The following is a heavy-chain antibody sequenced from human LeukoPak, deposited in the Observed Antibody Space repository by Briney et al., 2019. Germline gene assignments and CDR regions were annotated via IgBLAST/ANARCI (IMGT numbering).Heavy chain of an antibody. J-gene: IGHJ4*02. CDR3: ARGSGRITIFGVPY. CDR2: ISSSSPTI. V-gene: IGHV3-48*01. Sequence: PGGSLRLSCAASGFTFSSYWMNWVRQAPGKGLEWVSYISSSSPTIYYADSVRGRFTISRDNANNSLYLQMSSLRAEDTAVYYCARGSGRITIFGVPYWGQGTLVTVSS. D-gene: IGHD3-3*01. CDR1: GFTFSSYW.